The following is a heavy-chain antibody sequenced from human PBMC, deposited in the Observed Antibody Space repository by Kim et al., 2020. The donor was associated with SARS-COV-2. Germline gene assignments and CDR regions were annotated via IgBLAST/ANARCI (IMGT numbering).Heavy chain of an antibody. CDR1: GGSFSGYY. CDR2: INHSGST. V-gene: IGHV4-34*01. Sequence: SETLSLTCAVYGGSFSGYYWSWIRQPPGKGLEWIGEINHSGSTNYNPSLKSRVTISVDTSKNQFSLKLSSVTAADTAVYYCASGHGEKFDYWGQGTLVTVSS. CDR3: ASGHGEKFDY. J-gene: IGHJ4*02.